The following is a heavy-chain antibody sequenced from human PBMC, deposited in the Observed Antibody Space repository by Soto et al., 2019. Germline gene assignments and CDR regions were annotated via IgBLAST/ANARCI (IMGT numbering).Heavy chain of an antibody. Sequence: GGSLRLSCAASEFTFGDYYMAWIRQAPGKGLEWIAYIDDDGDTEYYADPVRGRFTISRANAQRSLYLQMSSLRVDDTAVYYCAIVNGWFDSWGQGTLVTVSS. CDR3: AIVNGWFDS. CDR1: EFTFGDYY. D-gene: IGHD2-8*01. V-gene: IGHV3-11*01. CDR2: IDDDGDTE. J-gene: IGHJ5*01.